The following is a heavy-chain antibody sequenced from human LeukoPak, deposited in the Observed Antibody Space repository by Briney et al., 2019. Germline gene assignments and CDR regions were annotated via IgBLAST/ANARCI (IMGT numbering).Heavy chain of an antibody. CDR3: ARDRSYAVNQGGWLDP. CDR2: TSDDGRKK. CDR1: GFTFSNFA. V-gene: IGHV3-30*01. Sequence: PGGSLRLSCVASGFTFSNFAIHWVRQGSGKGLEWVAVTSDDGRKKYYADSVKGRFTISRDNSKNTLYLQMNSLRTYDTAIYYCARDRSYAVNQGGWLDPWGQGTLVSVSS. D-gene: IGHD2-2*01. J-gene: IGHJ5*02.